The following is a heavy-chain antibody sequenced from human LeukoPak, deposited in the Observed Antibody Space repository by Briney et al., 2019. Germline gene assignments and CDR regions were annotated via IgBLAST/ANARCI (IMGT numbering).Heavy chain of an antibody. Sequence: PGGSLRLSCAASGFTVSSNYMSWVRQAPRKGLEWVSVIYSGGSTNYADSVKGRFTISRDNSKNTLYLQMNSLRAEDTAVYYCAREDYYDSSGYHWGQGTLVTVSS. D-gene: IGHD3-22*01. CDR2: IYSGGST. CDR1: GFTVSSNY. CDR3: AREDYYDSSGYH. J-gene: IGHJ5*02. V-gene: IGHV3-53*01.